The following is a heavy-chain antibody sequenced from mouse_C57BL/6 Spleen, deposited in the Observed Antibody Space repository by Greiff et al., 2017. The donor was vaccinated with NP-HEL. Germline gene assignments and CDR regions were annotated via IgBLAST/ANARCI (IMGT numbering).Heavy chain of an antibody. V-gene: IGHV10-1*01. CDR2: IRSKSNNYAT. CDR1: GFSFYTYA. Sequence: DVKLVESGGGLVQPKGSLKLSCAASGFSFYTYAMNWVRHAPGKGLEWVARIRSKSNNYATYYADSVKDRFTISRDDSESMLYLQMNNLKTEDTAMYYCVRHEDGYYDAMDYWGQGTSVTVSS. D-gene: IGHD2-3*01. CDR3: VRHEDGYYDAMDY. J-gene: IGHJ4*01.